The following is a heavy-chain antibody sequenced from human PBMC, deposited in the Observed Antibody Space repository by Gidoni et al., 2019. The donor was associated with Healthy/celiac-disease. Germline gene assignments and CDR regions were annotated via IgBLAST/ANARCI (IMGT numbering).Heavy chain of an antibody. V-gene: IGHV4-59*01. CDR3: ARVRYDFWSGYLFDY. CDR1: GGSISSYY. J-gene: IGHJ4*02. CDR2: IYYSGST. Sequence: QVQLQESGPGLVKPSETLSLTCTVSGGSISSYYWSWIRQPPGKGLKWIGYIYYSGSTNYNPSLKSRVTISVDTSKNQFSLKLSSVTAADTAVYYCARVRYDFWSGYLFDYWGQGTLVTVSS. D-gene: IGHD3-3*01.